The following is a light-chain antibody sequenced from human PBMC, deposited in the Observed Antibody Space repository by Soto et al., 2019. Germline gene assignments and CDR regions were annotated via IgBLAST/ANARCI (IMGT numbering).Light chain of an antibody. Sequence: EIVMTQSPATLSLSPGEGATLSCRASQSVASNLAWYQQKPGQAPRLLIYGASIRATGIPARFSGGGSGTEFTLTISSLQSEDFAVYYCQQYDNWPPLTFGGGTKVEIK. CDR2: GAS. CDR3: QQYDNWPPLT. CDR1: QSVASN. V-gene: IGKV3D-15*01. J-gene: IGKJ4*01.